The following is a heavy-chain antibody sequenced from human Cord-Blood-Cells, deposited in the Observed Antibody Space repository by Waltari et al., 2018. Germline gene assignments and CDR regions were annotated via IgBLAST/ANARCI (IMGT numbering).Heavy chain of an antibody. CDR3: ARFAGAGHPSSPSYWYFDL. D-gene: IGHD6-19*01. CDR1: GGSFSGYY. Sequence: QVQLQQWGAGLLKPSETLSLTCAVYGGSFSGYYWSWIRQPPGKGLEWIGEINHSGSTNYKPSLKSRGTISVDTSKTQFSLELSSVTGADTAVYYWARFAGAGHPSSPSYWYFDLWGRGTLVTVSS. CDR2: INHSGST. J-gene: IGHJ2*01. V-gene: IGHV4-34*01.